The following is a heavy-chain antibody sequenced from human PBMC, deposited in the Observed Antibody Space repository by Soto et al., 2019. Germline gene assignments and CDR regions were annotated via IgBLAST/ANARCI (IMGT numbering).Heavy chain of an antibody. Sequence: ASVNGSCQASGSTNTVDLVHWGSQATRQRLEWMGWINAGNGNTKYSQKFQGRVPSTGNTSASTSDMELGSLRSEDRVRYYVGRPDLTPFNYSSQGTPVTVSS. CDR1: GSTNTVDL. D-gene: IGHD7-27*01. CDR2: INAGNGNT. V-gene: IGHV1-3*01. J-gene: IGHJ4*02. CDR3: GRPDLTPFNY.